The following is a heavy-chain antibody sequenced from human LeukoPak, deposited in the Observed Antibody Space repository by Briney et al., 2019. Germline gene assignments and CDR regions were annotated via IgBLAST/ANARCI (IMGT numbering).Heavy chain of an antibody. Sequence: GTLSLTCTVSGGSISSHYWSWIRQPPGKGLEWVGLIRDSGEAFYADFVRGRFAISRDESENTLYLQMNSLRVEDTAVYFCARDRAALQDWVEFDPWGQGTPVIVSS. V-gene: IGHV3-66*03. CDR1: GGSISSHY. J-gene: IGHJ5*02. CDR3: ARDRAALQDWVEFDP. D-gene: IGHD3/OR15-3a*01. CDR2: IRDSGEA.